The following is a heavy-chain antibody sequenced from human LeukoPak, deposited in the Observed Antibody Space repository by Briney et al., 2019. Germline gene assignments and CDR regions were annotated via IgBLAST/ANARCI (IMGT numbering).Heavy chain of an antibody. CDR1: GYTFTSYY. V-gene: IGHV1-18*04. CDR2: ISAYNGNT. CDR3: ARLNYYDSSGYWFDP. J-gene: IGHJ5*02. Sequence: ASVKVSCKASGYTFTSYYMHWVRQAPGQGLERMGWISAYNGNTNYAQKLQGRVTMTTDTSTSTAYMELRSLRSDDAAVYYCARLNYYDSSGYWFDPWGQGTLVTVSS. D-gene: IGHD3-22*01.